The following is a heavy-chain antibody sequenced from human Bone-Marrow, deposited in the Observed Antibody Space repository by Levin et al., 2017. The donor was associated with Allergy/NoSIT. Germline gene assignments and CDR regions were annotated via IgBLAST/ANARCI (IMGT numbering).Heavy chain of an antibody. CDR1: GFTFSSYY. Sequence: GGSLRLSCAASGFTFSSYYMNWVRQAPGKGLEWVSSIILSSGYIYYADSVKGRFTISRDNAKNSLYLQMNNLRAEDTAVYYCARGDDYVDYVLDYWGQGTLVTVSS. D-gene: IGHD4-17*01. CDR2: IILSSGYI. J-gene: IGHJ4*02. V-gene: IGHV3-21*01. CDR3: ARGDDYVDYVLDY.